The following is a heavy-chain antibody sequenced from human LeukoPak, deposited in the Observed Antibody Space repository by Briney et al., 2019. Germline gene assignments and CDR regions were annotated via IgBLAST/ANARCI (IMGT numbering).Heavy chain of an antibody. D-gene: IGHD6-13*01. CDR1: GFTFSSYG. J-gene: IGHJ6*02. V-gene: IGHV3-33*01. Sequence: GGSLRLSCAASGFTFSSYGMHWVRQAPGKGLEWVAVIWYDGSNKYYADSVKGRFTISRDNAKNSLYLQMNSLSAEDTAVYYCARDGFIAAAGTLYYGMDVWGQGTTVTVSS. CDR3: ARDGFIAAAGTLYYGMDV. CDR2: IWYDGSNK.